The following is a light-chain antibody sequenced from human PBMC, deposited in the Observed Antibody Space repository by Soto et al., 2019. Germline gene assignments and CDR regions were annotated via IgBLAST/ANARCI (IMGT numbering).Light chain of an antibody. CDR2: EVS. J-gene: IGLJ1*01. CDR1: SSDVGGYNY. Sequence: QSVLTQPASVSGSPGQSITISCTGTSSDVGGYNYVSWYQQHPGKAPKLMIYEVSNRPSGVSNRFSGSKSGNTASLTISGFQAEDGADYYCSSYTSSSTPYVFGTGTKLTVL. CDR3: SSYTSSSTPYV. V-gene: IGLV2-14*01.